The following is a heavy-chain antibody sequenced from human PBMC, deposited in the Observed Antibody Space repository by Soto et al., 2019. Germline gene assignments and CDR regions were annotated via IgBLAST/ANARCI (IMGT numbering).Heavy chain of an antibody. CDR3: ASGIAAQSDYGMDV. CDR2: ISYDGSNK. D-gene: IGHD6-13*01. V-gene: IGHV3-30-3*01. J-gene: IGHJ6*02. CDR1: GFTFSSYA. Sequence: GGSLRLSCEASGFTFSSYAMHWVRQAPGRGLEWVAVISYDGSNKYHADSVKGRFTISRDNFKNTLYLQMNSLRAEDTAVYYCASGIAAQSDYGMDVWGQGTTVTVSS.